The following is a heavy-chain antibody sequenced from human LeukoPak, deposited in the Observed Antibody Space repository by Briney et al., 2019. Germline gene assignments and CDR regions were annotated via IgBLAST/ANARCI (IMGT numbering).Heavy chain of an antibody. CDR1: GFTFISYA. D-gene: IGHD3-16*01. V-gene: IGHV3-30-3*01. J-gene: IGHJ4*02. Sequence: GRSLRLSCAASGFTFISYAMHWVRQAPGKGLEWVTLISYDGSNKHYADSVKGRFTISRDNSKNTLYLQMNSLRAEDTAVYYCARELRGSSFDYWGQGTLVTVSS. CDR2: ISYDGSNK. CDR3: ARELRGSSFDY.